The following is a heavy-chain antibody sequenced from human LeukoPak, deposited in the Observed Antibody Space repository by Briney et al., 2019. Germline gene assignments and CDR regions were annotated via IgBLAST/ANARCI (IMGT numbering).Heavy chain of an antibody. CDR2: IRSKAYGGTT. V-gene: IGHV3-49*04. CDR3: TVVRGVKDY. CDR1: GFTFGDYA. D-gene: IGHD3-10*01. J-gene: IGHJ4*02. Sequence: GGSPRLSCTASGFTFGDYAMSWVRQAPGKGLEWVGFIRSKAYGGTTEYAASVKGRFTISRDDSKSIAYLQMNSLKTEDTAVYYCTVVRGVKDYWGQGTLVTVSS.